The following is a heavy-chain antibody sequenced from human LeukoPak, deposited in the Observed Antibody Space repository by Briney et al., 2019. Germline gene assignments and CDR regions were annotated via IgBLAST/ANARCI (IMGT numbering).Heavy chain of an antibody. CDR1: GGSISSYY. J-gene: IGHJ4*02. CDR2: IYYSGSI. CDR3: ASHREGSSGYFGY. V-gene: IGHV4-59*08. D-gene: IGHD3-22*01. Sequence: SETLSLTCTVSGGSISSYYWSWIRQPPGKGLEWIGYIYYSGSINYNPSLKSRVTISVDTSKNQFSLKLSSVTAADTAVYYCASHREGSSGYFGYWGQGTLVTVSS.